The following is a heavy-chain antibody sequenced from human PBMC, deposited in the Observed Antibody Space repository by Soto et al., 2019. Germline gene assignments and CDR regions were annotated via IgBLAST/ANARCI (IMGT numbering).Heavy chain of an antibody. CDR3: ARADYYYYYGMDV. J-gene: IGHJ6*02. CDR2: IIPMFGTA. Sequence: SVKVSCKASGDTFSSYAINWVRQAPGQGLEWMGGIIPMFGTANYAQKFKGRVTITAGESTSTVYMELSSLRSEDTAVYYCARADYYYYYGMDVWGQGTTVTVSS. CDR1: GDTFSSYA. V-gene: IGHV1-69*13.